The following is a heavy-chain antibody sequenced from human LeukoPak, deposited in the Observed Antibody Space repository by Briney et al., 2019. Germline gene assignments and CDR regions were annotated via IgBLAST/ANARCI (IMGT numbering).Heavy chain of an antibody. Sequence: TGGSLRLSCAASGFTFSSYAMSWVRQAPGKGLEWVSAISGSGGSTYYADSVKGRFTISRDNSKNTLYLQMNSLRAEDTAVYYCANSQYYDGSGYCNWGQGTLVTVSS. CDR1: GFTFSSYA. V-gene: IGHV3-23*01. J-gene: IGHJ4*02. D-gene: IGHD3-22*01. CDR3: ANSQYYDGSGYCN. CDR2: ISGSGGST.